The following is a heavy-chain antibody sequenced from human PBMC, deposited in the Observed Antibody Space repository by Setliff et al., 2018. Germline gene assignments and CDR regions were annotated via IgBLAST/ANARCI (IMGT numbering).Heavy chain of an antibody. J-gene: IGHJ6*03. CDR1: GGSISSSDFY. CDR3: ARHDARGYYYYMDV. CDR2: IYYSGTT. D-gene: IGHD3-10*01. Sequence: SETLSLTCTVSGGSISSSDFYWGWIRQPPGKGLEWIGSIYYSGTTYYSPSLKSPVTISIDTSKNQFSLKLSSVTAADTAIYYCARHDARGYYYYMDVWGEGTTVTVSS. V-gene: IGHV4-39*01.